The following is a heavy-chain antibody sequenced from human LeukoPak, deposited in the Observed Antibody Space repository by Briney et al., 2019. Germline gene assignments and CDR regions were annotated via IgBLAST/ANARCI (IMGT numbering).Heavy chain of an antibody. V-gene: IGHV1-8*01. D-gene: IGHD2-2*01. CDR3: ARSRYCSSTSCSAKYGMDV. Sequence: ASVKVSCKASGYTFTSYDINWLRQATGQGLEWMGWMNPNSGNTGYAQKFQGRVTMTRNTSISTAYMELSSLRSEDTAVYYCARSRYCSSTSCSAKYGMDVWGQGTTVTVSS. CDR2: MNPNSGNT. J-gene: IGHJ6*02. CDR1: GYTFTSYD.